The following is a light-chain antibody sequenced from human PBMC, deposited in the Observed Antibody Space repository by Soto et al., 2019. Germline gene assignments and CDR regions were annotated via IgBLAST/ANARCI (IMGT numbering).Light chain of an antibody. CDR3: QQYGSSPPMYT. J-gene: IGKJ2*01. Sequence: ELVLTQSPGTLSLSPGERATLSCRASQSVSSSYLAWYRQKVGQAPRLLIYGASSRATGIPDRFSGSGSGTDFTLTISRLEPEDFAVYYCQQYGSSPPMYTFGQGTKLELK. CDR2: GAS. CDR1: QSVSSSY. V-gene: IGKV3-20*01.